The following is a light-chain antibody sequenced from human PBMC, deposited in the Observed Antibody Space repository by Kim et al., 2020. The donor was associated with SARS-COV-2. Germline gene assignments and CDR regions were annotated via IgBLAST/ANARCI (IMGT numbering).Light chain of an antibody. J-gene: IGLJ3*02. CDR3: QVWHSSMVV. CDR1: NLGDKY. CDR2: RDS. V-gene: IGLV3-1*01. Sequence: SYELTQPPSMSVSPGQTVTITCSGDNLGDKYISWYQQRPRQSPVLVIYRDSQRPSGIPERFSGSNSANTATLTISETQSMDEAVYYCQVWHSSMVVFGGGTQLTVL.